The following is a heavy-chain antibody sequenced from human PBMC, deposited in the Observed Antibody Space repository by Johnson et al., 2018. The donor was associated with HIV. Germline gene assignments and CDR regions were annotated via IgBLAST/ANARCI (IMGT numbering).Heavy chain of an antibody. D-gene: IGHD5-24*01. CDR3: ARVGDGNNKNAFDI. Sequence: QVHLVESGGGVVRPGGSLRLSCAASGFTFDDHGMNWVRQPPGKGLEWVAVISYDGSNKYYADSVKGRFTISRDNSKNTLYLQMGSLRAEDMAVYYCARVGDGNNKNAFDIWGQGTMVTVSS. V-gene: IGHV3-30*03. CDR1: GFTFDDHG. CDR2: ISYDGSNK. J-gene: IGHJ3*02.